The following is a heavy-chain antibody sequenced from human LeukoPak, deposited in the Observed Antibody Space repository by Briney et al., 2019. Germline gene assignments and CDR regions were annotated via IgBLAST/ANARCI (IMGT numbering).Heavy chain of an antibody. J-gene: IGHJ4*02. CDR1: GFTFSSYE. D-gene: IGHD3-9*01. CDR3: ARSERYFDWLLSGFDY. CDR2: ISSSGSTI. V-gene: IGHV3-48*03. Sequence: PGGSLRLSCAASGFTFSSYEMNWVRQAPGKGLEWVSYISSSGSTIYYADSVKGRFTISRDNAKNSLYLQMNSLRAEDTAVYYCARSERYFDWLLSGFDYWGQGTLVTVSS.